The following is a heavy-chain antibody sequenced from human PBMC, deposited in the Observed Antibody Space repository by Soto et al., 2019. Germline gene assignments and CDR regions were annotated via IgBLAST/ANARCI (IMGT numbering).Heavy chain of an antibody. CDR2: IGAYSGYT. J-gene: IGHJ4*02. Sequence: QIQLQQSGAEVKKPGASVKVSCKASGYIFTTSGITWVRQAPGQGLEWMGWIGAYSGYTVYAQKGEGRVSMTTDTSTSTAYMELRSLRSDDTAVYYCARAHNSGTYSFYWGQGTLVTVSS. D-gene: IGHD3-10*01. CDR1: GYIFTTSG. CDR3: ARAHNSGTYSFY. V-gene: IGHV1-18*01.